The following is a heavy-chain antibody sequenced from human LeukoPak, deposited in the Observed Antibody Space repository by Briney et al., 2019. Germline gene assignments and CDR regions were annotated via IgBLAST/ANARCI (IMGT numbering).Heavy chain of an antibody. V-gene: IGHV3-33*01. CDR2: IWNDGTNK. CDR1: GFTFSSYG. D-gene: IGHD3-16*01. CDR3: ARDLYADYVWGSFDY. Sequence: QPGGSLRLSCAASGFTFSSYGMHWVRRAPGKGLEWVAVIWNDGTNKYYADSVKGRFTISRDNSKNTLYLQMNSLRAEDTAVYYCARDLYADYVWGSFDYWGQGTLVTVSS. J-gene: IGHJ4*02.